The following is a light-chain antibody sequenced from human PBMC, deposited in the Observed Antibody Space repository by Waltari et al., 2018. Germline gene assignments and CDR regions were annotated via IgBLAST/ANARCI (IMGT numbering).Light chain of an antibody. J-gene: IGLJ6*01. CDR1: SSNIGSNY. CDR2: RNN. CDR3: AAWDDSLSGNV. Sequence: QSVLTQPPSASGTPGQRVTISCSGRSSNIGSNYVYWYQQPPGTAPKLLIYRNNQRPSGVPDRFSGSKSGTSASLAISGLRSEDEADYYCAAWDDSLSGNVFGSGTKVTVL. V-gene: IGLV1-47*01.